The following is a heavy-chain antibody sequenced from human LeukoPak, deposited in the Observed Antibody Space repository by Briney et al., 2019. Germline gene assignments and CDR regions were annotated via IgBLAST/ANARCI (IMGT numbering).Heavy chain of an antibody. V-gene: IGHV3-74*01. Sequence: GGSLRLSCAASGFTFSRYYMHWVRQAPGKGLGWVSRINSDGSSTTYADSVKGRFTLSRDNAKNKLYLQMNSLKVEDTAVYYCARVFVGDEYSSSGYWGQGTLVTVSS. D-gene: IGHD6-13*01. CDR1: GFTFSRYY. CDR2: INSDGSST. CDR3: ARVFVGDEYSSSGY. J-gene: IGHJ4*02.